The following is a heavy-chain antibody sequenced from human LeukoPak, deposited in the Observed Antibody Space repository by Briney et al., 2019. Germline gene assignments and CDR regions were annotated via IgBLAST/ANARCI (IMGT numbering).Heavy chain of an antibody. Sequence: PGRSLRLSCTGSGFTFGGYLMSWVRQAPGKGLEWVGFIRSQEYGGTTESAASVKDRFIISRDDSKSVAYLQMDSLKTEDTAVYYCTTVQHYGDYKFDYWGQGTLVTVSS. D-gene: IGHD4-17*01. CDR1: GFTFGGYL. CDR3: TTVQHYGDYKFDY. V-gene: IGHV3-49*02. J-gene: IGHJ4*02. CDR2: IRSQEYGGTT.